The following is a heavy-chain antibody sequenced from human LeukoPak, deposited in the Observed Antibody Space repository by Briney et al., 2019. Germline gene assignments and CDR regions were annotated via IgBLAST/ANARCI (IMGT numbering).Heavy chain of an antibody. D-gene: IGHD3-22*01. Sequence: ASVNVSCTVSGYTLTELSMHWVRQAPGKGLEWMGGFDPEDGETIYAQKFQGRVTMTEDTSTDTAYMELSSLRSEDTAVYYCATGMGPDYYDSSGDGGYWGQGTLVTVSS. CDR3: ATGMGPDYYDSSGDGGY. CDR2: FDPEDGET. J-gene: IGHJ4*02. V-gene: IGHV1-24*01. CDR1: GYTLTELS.